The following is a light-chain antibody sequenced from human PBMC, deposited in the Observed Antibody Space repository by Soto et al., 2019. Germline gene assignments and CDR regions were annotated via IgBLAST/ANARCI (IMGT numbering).Light chain of an antibody. CDR2: GVS. V-gene: IGLV2-14*01. Sequence: QSVLTQPASVSGSPGQSITISCTGTSSDIGNYNYVSWYQQYPGKAPKLIIYGVSNRPSGVSNRFSGSKSGNTASLTISGLQAEDEADYYCNSYAGTSYVFGTGTKLTVL. CDR3: NSYAGTSYV. J-gene: IGLJ1*01. CDR1: SSDIGNYNY.